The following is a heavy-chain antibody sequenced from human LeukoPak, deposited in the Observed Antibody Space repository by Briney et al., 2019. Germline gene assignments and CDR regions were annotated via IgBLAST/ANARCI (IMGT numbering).Heavy chain of an antibody. CDR2: ISSSSSYI. Sequence: GGSLRLSCAASGFTFSSYSMNWVRQAPGKGLEWVSSISSSSSYIYYADSVKGRFTISRDNAKNSLYLQMNSLRAEDTAVYYCAKDPYCGGDCSGDYWGQGTLVTVSS. CDR3: AKDPYCGGDCSGDY. CDR1: GFTFSSYS. D-gene: IGHD2-21*01. J-gene: IGHJ4*02. V-gene: IGHV3-21*01.